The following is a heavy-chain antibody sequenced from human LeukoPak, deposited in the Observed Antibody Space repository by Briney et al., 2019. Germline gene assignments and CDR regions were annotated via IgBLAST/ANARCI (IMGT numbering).Heavy chain of an antibody. D-gene: IGHD3-10*01. Sequence: AISGSGGSTYYADSVKSRFTISRDNSKNTLYLQMNSLRAEDTAVYYCAKGLWFGEWYYFDYWGQGTLVTVSP. CDR2: ISGSGGST. J-gene: IGHJ4*02. CDR3: AKGLWFGEWYYFDY. V-gene: IGHV3-23*01.